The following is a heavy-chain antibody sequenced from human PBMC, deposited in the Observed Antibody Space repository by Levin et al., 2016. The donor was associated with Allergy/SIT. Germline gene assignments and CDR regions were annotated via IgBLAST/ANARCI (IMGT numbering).Heavy chain of an antibody. Sequence: SETLSLTCAVYGGSFSGYYWSWIRQPPGKGLEWIGEINHSGSTNYNPSLKSRVTISVDTSKNQFSLKLSSVTAADTAVYYCARASGLVRDAFDIWGQGTMVTVSS. CDR1: GGSFSGYY. D-gene: IGHD6-19*01. V-gene: IGHV4-34*01. CDR3: ARASGLVRDAFDI. CDR2: INHSGST. J-gene: IGHJ3*02.